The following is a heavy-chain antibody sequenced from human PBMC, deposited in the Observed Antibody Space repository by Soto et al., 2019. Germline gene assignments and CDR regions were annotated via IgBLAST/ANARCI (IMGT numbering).Heavy chain of an antibody. Sequence: SETLSLTCTVSGGSISSYYWSWIRQPAGKGLEWIGRIYTSGSTNYNPSLKSRVTMSVDTSKNQFSLKLSSVTAADTAVYYCARDTTPSLYYYDSSGYYWTNFDYWGQGTLVTVSS. J-gene: IGHJ4*02. V-gene: IGHV4-4*07. CDR3: ARDTTPSLYYYDSSGYYWTNFDY. CDR1: GGSISSYY. D-gene: IGHD3-22*01. CDR2: IYTSGST.